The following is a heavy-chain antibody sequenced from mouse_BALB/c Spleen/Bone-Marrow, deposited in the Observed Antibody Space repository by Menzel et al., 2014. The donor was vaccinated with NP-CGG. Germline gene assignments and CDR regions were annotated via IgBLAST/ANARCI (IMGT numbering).Heavy chain of an antibody. CDR1: GFNIKDYY. D-gene: IGHD2-1*01. V-gene: IGHV14-1*02. J-gene: IGHJ3*01. Sequence: EVKLVESGAELVRPGALVKLSCKASGFNIKDYYMHWVKQRPEQGLGWIGWIDPENGNTIYDPKFQGKASITADTSSNTAYLQLSSLTSEDTAVYYCAGGNYRFAYWGQGTLVTVSA. CDR2: IDPENGNT. CDR3: AGGNYRFAY.